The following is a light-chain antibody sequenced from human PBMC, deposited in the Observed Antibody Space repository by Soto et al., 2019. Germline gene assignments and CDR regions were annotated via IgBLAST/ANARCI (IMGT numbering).Light chain of an antibody. CDR2: DAS. CDR3: QQYDNLLLT. Sequence: DIQMTQSPSSLSASVGDRVTITCQASQDIRNYLNWYQQKPGKAPKLLIYDASNLETGVPSRFSGSGSGTDFTFTISSLQPEDIGTYYCQQYDNLLLTFGGGTKVEIK. J-gene: IGKJ4*01. CDR1: QDIRNY. V-gene: IGKV1-33*01.